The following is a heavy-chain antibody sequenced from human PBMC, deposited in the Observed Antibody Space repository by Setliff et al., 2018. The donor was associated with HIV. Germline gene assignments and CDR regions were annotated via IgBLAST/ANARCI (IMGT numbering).Heavy chain of an antibody. CDR1: GFIFSSYA. J-gene: IGHJ4*02. CDR2: VRYDESNK. CDR3: AKVKVPTTDLYFLDY. V-gene: IGHV3-30*02. Sequence: PGGSLRLSCAASGFIFSSYAMHWVLQAPGKGLEWVACVRYDESNKYYAESVKDRFTISRDNSKNMVYLQMNSLRAEDTALYYCAKVKVPTTDLYFLDYWGQGTPVTVSS. D-gene: IGHD1-1*01.